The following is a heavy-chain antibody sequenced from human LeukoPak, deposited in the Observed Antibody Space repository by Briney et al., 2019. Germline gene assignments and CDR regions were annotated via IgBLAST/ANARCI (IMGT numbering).Heavy chain of an antibody. CDR3: ARREQQLVFGWFDP. CDR1: GGSISSYY. CDR2: IYYSGST. J-gene: IGHJ5*02. D-gene: IGHD6-13*01. V-gene: IGHV4-59*08. Sequence: SETLSLTCTVSGGSISSYYWSWIRQPPGKRLEWIGYIYYSGSTNYNPSLKSRVTISVDTSKNQFSLKLSSVTAADTAVYYCARREQQLVFGWFDPWGQGTLVTVSS.